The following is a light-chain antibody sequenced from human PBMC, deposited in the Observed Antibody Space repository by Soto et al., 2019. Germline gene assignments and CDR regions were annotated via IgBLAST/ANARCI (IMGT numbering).Light chain of an antibody. V-gene: IGLV2-23*02. J-gene: IGLJ1*01. CDR1: SGDVGSYNL. Sequence: QLVLTQPASVSGSPGQSITISCTGTSGDVGSYNLVSWYQQHPGKAPKLMIYEVSKRPSGVSNRFSGSKSGNTASLTISGLQAEDEADYYCCSYAGSSTYVFGTGTKLTVL. CDR2: EVS. CDR3: CSYAGSSTYV.